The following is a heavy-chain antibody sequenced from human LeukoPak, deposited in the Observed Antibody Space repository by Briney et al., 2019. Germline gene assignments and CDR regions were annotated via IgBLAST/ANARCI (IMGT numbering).Heavy chain of an antibody. Sequence: GGSLRLSCAASGFTLRNFWMHWVRQAPGKGLVWVSRINRDGTKTTYADSVKGRFTISRDNAKNTLYLQMNSLRAEDTAMYYCVKDGSGSRGGTNWLDSWGQGTLVTVSS. CDR2: INRDGTKT. V-gene: IGHV3-74*01. J-gene: IGHJ5*01. D-gene: IGHD3-22*01. CDR1: GFTLRNFW. CDR3: VKDGSGSRGGTNWLDS.